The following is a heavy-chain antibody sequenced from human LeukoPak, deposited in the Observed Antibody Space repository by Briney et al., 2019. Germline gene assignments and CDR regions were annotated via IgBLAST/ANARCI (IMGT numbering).Heavy chain of an antibody. J-gene: IGHJ3*02. Sequence: ASVTVSCKASGYTFTIYCMHWVRQAPGQGLEWMGIINPSGGSTSYAQKFQGRVTMTRDTSTSTVYMELSSLRSEDTAVYYCAGSGIAVAGTRVYYAFDIWGQGTMVTVSS. V-gene: IGHV1-46*01. CDR3: AGSGIAVAGTRVYYAFDI. CDR2: INPSGGST. CDR1: GYTFTIYC. D-gene: IGHD6-19*01.